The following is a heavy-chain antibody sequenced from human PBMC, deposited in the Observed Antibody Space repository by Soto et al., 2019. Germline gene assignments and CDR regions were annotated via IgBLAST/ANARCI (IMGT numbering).Heavy chain of an antibody. J-gene: IGHJ2*01. CDR2: IYSRGSI. CDR1: VESVSSHTYY. CDR3: AGADLALSENFDL. Sequence: SETLSLTCVVSVESVSSHTYYWIWIRHPPGKGLEWIGYIYSRGSISYSASLKSRVTISLDTSKNQFSLMLKSVTAADTATYFCAGADLALSENFDLWGRGTLVTVSS. V-gene: IGHV4-61*01.